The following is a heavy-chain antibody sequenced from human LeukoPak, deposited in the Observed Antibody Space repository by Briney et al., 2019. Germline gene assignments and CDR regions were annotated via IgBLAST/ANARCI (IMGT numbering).Heavy chain of an antibody. CDR2: IYYSGST. J-gene: IGHJ4*02. CDR1: GGSISSYY. CDR3: ARGVDDFWSGYYFDY. Sequence: SETLSLTCTVSGGSISSYYWSWIRQPPGKGLEWIGYIYYSGSTNYNPSLKSRVTISVDTSKNQFSLKLSSVTAADTAVYYCARGVDDFWSGYYFDYWGQGTLVTVSS. D-gene: IGHD3-3*01. V-gene: IGHV4-59*12.